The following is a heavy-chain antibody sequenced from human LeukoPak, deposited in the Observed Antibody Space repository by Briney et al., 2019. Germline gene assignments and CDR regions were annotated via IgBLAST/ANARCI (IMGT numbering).Heavy chain of an antibody. V-gene: IGHV3-30*18. J-gene: IGHJ3*02. D-gene: IGHD6-19*01. CDR3: AKDRAVALFLDAFDI. Sequence: PGGSLRLSCAASGFTFSSYGMHWVRQAPGKGLEWVAVISYDGSNKYYADSVKGRFTISRDNSKNTLYLQMNSLRAGDTAVYYCAKDRAVALFLDAFDIWGQGTMVTVSS. CDR2: ISYDGSNK. CDR1: GFTFSSYG.